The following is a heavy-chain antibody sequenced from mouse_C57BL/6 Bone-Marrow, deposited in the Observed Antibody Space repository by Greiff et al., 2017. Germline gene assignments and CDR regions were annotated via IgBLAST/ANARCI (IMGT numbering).Heavy chain of an antibody. CDR2: ISDGGSYT. J-gene: IGHJ3*01. CDR3: YGSGAY. CDR1: GFTFSSYA. D-gene: IGHD1-1*01. Sequence: DVMLVESGGGLVKPGGSLKLSCAASGFTFSSYAMSWVRQTPEKRLEWVATISDGGSYTYYPDNVKGRFPISRDNAKNNLYLQMSHLQSEDTAMYYCYGSGAYWGQVTLVTVSA. V-gene: IGHV5-4*03.